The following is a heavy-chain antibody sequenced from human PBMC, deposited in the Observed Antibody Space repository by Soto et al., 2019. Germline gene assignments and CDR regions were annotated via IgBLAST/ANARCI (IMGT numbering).Heavy chain of an antibody. CDR1: GDSFTRNY. Sequence: TSETLSLTXTVSGDSFTRNYWTWIRQSPGKGLEWIGHIYYSGSTKYNPSLKSRVIVSIDTSSNQFSLKLHSVTAADTALYYCAREVPGAGHFDSWGQATLVTVSS. CDR2: IYYSGST. D-gene: IGHD2-2*01. V-gene: IGHV4-59*01. J-gene: IGHJ4*02. CDR3: AREVPGAGHFDS.